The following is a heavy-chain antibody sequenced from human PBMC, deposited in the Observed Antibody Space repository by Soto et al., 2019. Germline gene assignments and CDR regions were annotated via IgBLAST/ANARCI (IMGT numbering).Heavy chain of an antibody. D-gene: IGHD2-8*01. J-gene: IGHJ5*02. Sequence: SETLSLTCTVSGGSISSGGYYWSWIRQHPGKGLEWIGYIYYSGSTYYNPSLKSRVTISVDTSKNQFSLKLSSVTAADTAVYYCAREIPMAHSFDPRCQATLVTVSS. CDR3: AREIPMAHSFDP. CDR2: IYYSGST. CDR1: GGSISSGGYY. V-gene: IGHV4-31*03.